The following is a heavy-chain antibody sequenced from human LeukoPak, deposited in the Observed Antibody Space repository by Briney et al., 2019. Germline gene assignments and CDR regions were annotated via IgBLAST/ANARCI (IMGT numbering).Heavy chain of an antibody. D-gene: IGHD4/OR15-4a*01. J-gene: IGHJ4*02. Sequence: PGGSLRLFCAASGFTFSSYEMNWVRQAPGKGLEWISYISSSVSSGSSIYYADSVKGRFTISRDNAKNSLYLQMNSLRAEDTAVYYCARGPYGGYVDYWGQGTLVTVSS. V-gene: IGHV3-48*03. CDR2: ISSSVSSGSSI. CDR3: ARGPYGGYVDY. CDR1: GFTFSSYE.